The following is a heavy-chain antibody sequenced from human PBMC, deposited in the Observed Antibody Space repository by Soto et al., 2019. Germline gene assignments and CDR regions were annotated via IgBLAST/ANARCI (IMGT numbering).Heavy chain of an antibody. J-gene: IGHJ3*02. CDR2: IYYSGST. V-gene: IGHV4-31*02. Sequence: PSETLSLTCTVSGGSISSGGYYWSWIRQHPGKGLEWIGYIYYSGSTYYNPSLKSRVTISVDTSKNHFSLKLSSVTAADTAVYYCARAPISSSAFDIWGQGTMVTVSS. CDR3: ARAPISSSAFDI. CDR1: GGSISSGGYY. D-gene: IGHD6-6*01.